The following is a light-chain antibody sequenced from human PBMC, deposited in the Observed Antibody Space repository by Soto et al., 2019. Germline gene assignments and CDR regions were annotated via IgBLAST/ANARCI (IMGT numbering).Light chain of an antibody. V-gene: IGLV2-8*01. CDR3: SSYGGRDNLI. CDR2: EVT. CDR1: SSDVGAYNY. Sequence: QSVLTQPPSASGSPGQSVTISCTGTSSDVGAYNYVSWYQQHPGKAPKLMIYEVTKRPSGVPDRFSGSKSGNTASLTVSGLQAEDEADYFCSSYGGRDNLIFGGGTQLTVL. J-gene: IGLJ2*01.